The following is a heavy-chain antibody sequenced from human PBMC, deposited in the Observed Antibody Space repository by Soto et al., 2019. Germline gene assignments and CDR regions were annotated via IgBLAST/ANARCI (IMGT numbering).Heavy chain of an antibody. J-gene: IGHJ3*01. CDR3: ASRSHLQTYYDILTGYSDDAFEL. V-gene: IGHV1-3*01. Sequence: ASVKVSCKASGYTFTSYAMHWVRQAPGQRLEWMGWINAGNGNTKYSQKFQGRVTITRDTSASTAYMELSSLRSEDTAVYYCASRSHLQTYYDILTGYSDDAFELWCQGTIGTVSS. D-gene: IGHD3-9*01. CDR2: INAGNGNT. CDR1: GYTFTSYA.